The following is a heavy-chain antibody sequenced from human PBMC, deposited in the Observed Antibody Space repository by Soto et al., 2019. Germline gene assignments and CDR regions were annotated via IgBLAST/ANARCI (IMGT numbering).Heavy chain of an antibody. CDR3: ARYASLSGADH. Sequence: QVQLVESGGGLVKPGGSLRLSCAASGVSFSDYYMIWMGQAPGKGLEWISYIGGVTDYANYADSVRGRFTISRDKTKKVVFLQMSSLRAEDTAVYYCARYASLSGADHWGQGTLVIVSS. J-gene: IGHJ4*02. CDR1: GVSFSDYY. CDR2: IGGVTDYA. D-gene: IGHD2-2*01. V-gene: IGHV3-11*06.